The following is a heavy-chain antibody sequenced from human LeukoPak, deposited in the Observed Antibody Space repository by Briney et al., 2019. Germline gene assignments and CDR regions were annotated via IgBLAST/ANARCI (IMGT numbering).Heavy chain of an antibody. CDR1: GFPFSNYL. V-gene: IGHV3-30*04. CDR2: ISYDGRNQ. D-gene: IGHD3-10*01. Sequence: GGPLRLPYGPSGFPFSNYLMQGPHQPAARGLEGVAEISYDGRNQHDAESVKGRFIIYRDNSKITLLLHMRSLRYEDTAIYYCVRDGSYSVGHYGMDVWGQGTTVTVFS. J-gene: IGHJ6*02. CDR3: VRDGSYSVGHYGMDV.